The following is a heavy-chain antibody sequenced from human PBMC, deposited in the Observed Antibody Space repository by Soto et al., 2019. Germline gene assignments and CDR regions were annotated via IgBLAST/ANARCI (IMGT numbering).Heavy chain of an antibody. Sequence: ASVKVSCKASGGTFSSYTISWVRQAPGQGLEWMGRIIPILGIANYAQKFQGRVTITADKSTSTAYMELSSLRSEDTAVYYCARGEITYYYDSSGYFYYYYGMDVWGQGTTVTVSS. D-gene: IGHD3-22*01. CDR1: GGTFSSYT. CDR3: ARGEITYYYDSSGYFYYYYGMDV. J-gene: IGHJ6*02. CDR2: IIPILGIA. V-gene: IGHV1-69*02.